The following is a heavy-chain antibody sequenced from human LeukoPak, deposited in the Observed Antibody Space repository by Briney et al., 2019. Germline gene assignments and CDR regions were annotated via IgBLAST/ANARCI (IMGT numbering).Heavy chain of an antibody. Sequence: PGGSLRLSCSASGFTFTAYSMNWVRLAPGKGLQWVSYIDRSSTNIYYADSVKGRFSISRDNSKNTLYLQMNSLRAEDTAVYYCAKGMRPMVRGVIWNWGQGTLVTVSS. V-gene: IGHV3-48*01. CDR2: IDRSSTNI. D-gene: IGHD3-10*01. J-gene: IGHJ4*02. CDR1: GFTFTAYS. CDR3: AKGMRPMVRGVIWN.